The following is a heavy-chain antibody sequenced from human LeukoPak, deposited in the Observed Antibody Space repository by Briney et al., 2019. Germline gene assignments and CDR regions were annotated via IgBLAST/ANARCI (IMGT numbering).Heavy chain of an antibody. CDR2: IYSGGST. CDR1: GFTVSSNY. Sequence: GGSLRLSCAASGFTVSSNYMSWVRQAPGKGLEWVSVIYSGGSTYYADSVKGRFTISRDNSKNTLYLQMNSLRAEDTAVYYCARVSDCSGGSCYPYYFDYWGQGTLVSVSS. V-gene: IGHV3-66*01. CDR3: ARVSDCSGGSCYPYYFDY. D-gene: IGHD2-15*01. J-gene: IGHJ4*02.